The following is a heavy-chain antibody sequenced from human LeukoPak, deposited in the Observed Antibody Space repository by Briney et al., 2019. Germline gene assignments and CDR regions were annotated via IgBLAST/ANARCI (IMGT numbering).Heavy chain of an antibody. CDR1: GFTFSSYW. V-gene: IGHV3-7*01. Sequence: GGSLRLSCAASGFTFSSYWMSWVRQAPGKGLEWVANIKQDGSEKFYVDSVKGRFTISRDNAKNSLYLQMNSLRAEDTAVYYCARDYYDSSGYYYFDYWGQGTLVTVSS. J-gene: IGHJ4*02. CDR2: IKQDGSEK. CDR3: ARDYYDSSGYYYFDY. D-gene: IGHD3-22*01.